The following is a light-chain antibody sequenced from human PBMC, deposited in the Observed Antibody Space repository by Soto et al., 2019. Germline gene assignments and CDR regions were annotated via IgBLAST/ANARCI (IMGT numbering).Light chain of an antibody. Sequence: QSALTQPASVSGSPGQSITISCTGTSSDVGGYNYVSWYQQHPGKAPKLMIYDVSYRPSGVSNRFSASKSGNTASLTISGLQAEAEDDDYCTSYTSVTLTVVFGGGTKLTVL. V-gene: IGLV2-14*01. CDR1: SSDVGGYNY. J-gene: IGLJ2*01. CDR3: TSYTSVTLTVV. CDR2: DVS.